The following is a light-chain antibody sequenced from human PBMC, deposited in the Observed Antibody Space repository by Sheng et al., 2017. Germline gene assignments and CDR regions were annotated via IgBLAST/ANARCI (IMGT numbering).Light chain of an antibody. CDR3: QQYYTTPYT. CDR1: QSVGFH. Sequence: EIVMTQSPVTLSVSPGERATLSCRASQSVGFHLAWYQQKSGQAPRPLIYDASIRATGVPARFSGSGSGTDFTLTISSLQSEDVAVYYCQQYYTTPYTFGQGTKLEIK. CDR2: DAS. V-gene: IGKV3-15*01. J-gene: IGKJ2*01.